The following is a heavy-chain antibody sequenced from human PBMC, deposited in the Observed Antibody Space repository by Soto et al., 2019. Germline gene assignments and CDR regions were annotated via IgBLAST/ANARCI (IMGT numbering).Heavy chain of an antibody. V-gene: IGHV3-48*03. CDR1: GFTFSSYE. Sequence: GGSLRLSCAACGFTFSSYEMNWVRQAPGKGLEWVSYISSSGSTIYYADSVKGRFTISRDNAKNSLYLQMNSLRAEDTAVYYCARGLMRYFDWLSHPDAFDIWGQGTMVTVSS. J-gene: IGHJ3*02. D-gene: IGHD3-9*01. CDR2: ISSSGSTI. CDR3: ARGLMRYFDWLSHPDAFDI.